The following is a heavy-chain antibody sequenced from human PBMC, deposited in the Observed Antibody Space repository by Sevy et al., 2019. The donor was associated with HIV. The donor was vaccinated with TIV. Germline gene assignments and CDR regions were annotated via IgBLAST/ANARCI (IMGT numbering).Heavy chain of an antibody. D-gene: IGHD3-22*01. CDR1: GYTFTSYA. CDR3: ARYYYDSSGYYDYNGMDV. V-gene: IGHV1-3*01. Sequence: ASVKVSCKASGYTFTSYAFHWVRQAPGQGLEWMGWIDAGNGNTKYSQKFQGRVTLTRETSANTAYMELSSLRSEDTAVYYCARYYYDSSGYYDYNGMDVWGQGTTVTVSS. J-gene: IGHJ6*02. CDR2: IDAGNGNT.